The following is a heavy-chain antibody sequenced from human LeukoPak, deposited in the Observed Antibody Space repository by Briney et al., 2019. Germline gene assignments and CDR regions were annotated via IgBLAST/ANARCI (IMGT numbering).Heavy chain of an antibody. Sequence: PGGSLRLSCAASGFTFSSYAMSWVRQAPGKGLEWVSAISGSGGSTYYADSVKGRFTISRDNSKNTLYLQMNSLRAEDTAVYYCAKEPLGYCSGGSCYHDAFDIWGQGTMVTVSS. D-gene: IGHD2-15*01. J-gene: IGHJ3*02. CDR2: ISGSGGST. V-gene: IGHV3-23*01. CDR3: AKEPLGYCSGGSCYHDAFDI. CDR1: GFTFSSYA.